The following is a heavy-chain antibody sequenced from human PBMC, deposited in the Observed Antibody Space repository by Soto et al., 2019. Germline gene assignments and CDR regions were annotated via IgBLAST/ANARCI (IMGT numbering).Heavy chain of an antibody. V-gene: IGHV3-23*01. CDR3: AKREIAAAGSRFFDY. Sequence: EVPLLQSGGGLVQPGGSLRLSCAASGFTFSTYGMSWVRQAPGKGLEWVSSIGGSGGSTYYADSVKGRFTISRDNSKNTRFVQMNSLRAEDTAVYYCAKREIAAAGSRFFDYWGQGSLVTVAS. CDR2: IGGSGGST. J-gene: IGHJ4*02. CDR1: GFTFSTYG. D-gene: IGHD6-13*01.